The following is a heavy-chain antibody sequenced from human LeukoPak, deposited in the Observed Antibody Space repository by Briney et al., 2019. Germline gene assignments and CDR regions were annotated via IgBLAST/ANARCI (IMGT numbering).Heavy chain of an antibody. Sequence: ASVTLSCTASGYTFTSYDINWVRQAPGQGLEWMGWMNPNRGNTGYAQKFHGRVTMTRNTSISTAYMELSSLRSEDTAVYYCARDGSSWFRWGYYGMDVWGQGTTVTVSS. V-gene: IGHV1-8*01. J-gene: IGHJ6*02. CDR1: GYTFTSYD. CDR2: MNPNRGNT. D-gene: IGHD6-13*01. CDR3: ARDGSSWFRWGYYGMDV.